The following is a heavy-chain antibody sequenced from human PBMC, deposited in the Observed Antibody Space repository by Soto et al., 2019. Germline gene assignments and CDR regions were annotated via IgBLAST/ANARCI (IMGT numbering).Heavy chain of an antibody. CDR1: GFTFSAYW. CDR2: TNTDGTAT. V-gene: IGHV3-74*03. Sequence: EVQLVESGGGVVQPGGSLRLSCAASGFTFSAYWMHWVRQAPGKGLVWVSRTNTDGTATTYADSVEGRFTISRDNAKNMLYLQMNSLRAEDTAVYYCTRGHYYGMDVWGQGTTVTVSS. J-gene: IGHJ6*02. CDR3: TRGHYYGMDV.